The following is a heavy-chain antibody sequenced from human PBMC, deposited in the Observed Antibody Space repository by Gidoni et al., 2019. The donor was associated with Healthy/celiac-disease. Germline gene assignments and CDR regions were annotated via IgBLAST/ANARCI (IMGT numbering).Heavy chain of an antibody. CDR2: IYTSGST. CDR1: GGSISSGSYY. J-gene: IGHJ3*02. CDR3: ARDYYDSSGYYGEDAFDI. D-gene: IGHD3-22*01. V-gene: IGHV4-61*02. Sequence: QVQLQESGPGLVKPSQTLSLTSTVSGGSISSGSYYWSWIRQPAGKGLEGIGRIYTSGSTNYNPSLKSRVTISVDTSKNQFALKLSSVTAADTAVYYCARDYYDSSGYYGEDAFDIWGQGTMVTVSS.